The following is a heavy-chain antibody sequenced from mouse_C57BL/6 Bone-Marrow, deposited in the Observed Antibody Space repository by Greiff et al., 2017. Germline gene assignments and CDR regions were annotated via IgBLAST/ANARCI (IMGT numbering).Heavy chain of an antibody. V-gene: IGHV1-64*01. J-gene: IGHJ2*01. D-gene: IGHD1-1*01. Sequence: NSGSTNYNEKFKSKATLTVDKSSSTAYMQLSSLTSEDSAVYYCARQDYGSSPYYFDYWGQGTTLTVSS. CDR2: NSGST. CDR3: ARQDYGSSPYYFDY.